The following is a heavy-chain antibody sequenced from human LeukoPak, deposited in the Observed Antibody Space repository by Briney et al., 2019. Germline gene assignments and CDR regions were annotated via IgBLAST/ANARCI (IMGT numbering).Heavy chain of an antibody. J-gene: IGHJ4*02. CDR1: GYTFPGYY. CDR3: AREHSSSSGKVFDY. CDR2: INPNSGGT. V-gene: IGHV1-2*02. D-gene: IGHD6-6*01. Sequence: ASVKVSCKASGYTFPGYYMHWVRQAPGQGLEWMGWINPNSGGTNYAQKFQGRVTMTRDTSISTAYMELSRLRSDDTAMYYCAREHSSSSGKVFDYWGQGTLVTVSS.